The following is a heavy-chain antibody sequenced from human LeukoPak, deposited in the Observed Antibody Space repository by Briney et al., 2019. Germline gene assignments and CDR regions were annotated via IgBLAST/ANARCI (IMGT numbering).Heavy chain of an antibody. Sequence: GASVKVSCKASGYTFTSYGISWVRQAPGQGLEWMGWINPNSGGTNYAQKLQGRVTMTTDTSTSTAYMELRSLRSDDTAVYYCARGVYYYGSGSYYDYWGQGTLVTVSS. CDR3: ARGVYYYGSGSYYDY. CDR2: INPNSGGT. D-gene: IGHD3-10*01. CDR1: GYTFTSYG. V-gene: IGHV1-18*01. J-gene: IGHJ4*02.